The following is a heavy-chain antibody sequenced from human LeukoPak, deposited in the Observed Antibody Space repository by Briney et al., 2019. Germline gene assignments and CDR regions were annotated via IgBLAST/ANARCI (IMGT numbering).Heavy chain of an antibody. CDR3: VRGNVKHYHSVADEYYYYMDV. Sequence: SETLSLTCGVYGDSFSGFYWTWVRQVPGKGLEWIGEISYSGTPRYNPSLNSRITITLDTSKKQISLNLSPVTAADTAVYYCVRGNVKHYHSVADEYYYYMDVWGKGTAVIVTS. V-gene: IGHV4-34*01. J-gene: IGHJ6*03. D-gene: IGHD2/OR15-2a*01. CDR1: GDSFSGFY. CDR2: ISYSGTP.